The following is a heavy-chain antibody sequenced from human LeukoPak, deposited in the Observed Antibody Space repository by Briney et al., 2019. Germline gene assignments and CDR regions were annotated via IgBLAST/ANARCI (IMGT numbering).Heavy chain of an antibody. D-gene: IGHD5-12*01. CDR1: GGSISSYY. CDR2: IYYSGST. J-gene: IGHJ2*01. Sequence: SETLSLTCTVSGGSISSYYWSWIRQPPGKGLEWIGYIYYSGSTNYNPSLRSRVTISVDTSKNQFSLKLSSVTAADTAAYYCAGTPRDGYLPVLGSRGRWTLVTVSS. V-gene: IGHV4-59*08. CDR3: AGTPRDGYLPVLGS.